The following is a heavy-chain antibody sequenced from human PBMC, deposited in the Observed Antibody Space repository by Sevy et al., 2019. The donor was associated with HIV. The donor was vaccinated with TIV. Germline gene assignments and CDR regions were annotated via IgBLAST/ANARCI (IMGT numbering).Heavy chain of an antibody. CDR2: ISFDGTNK. V-gene: IGHV3-30*18. CDR1: GFMFSDFG. Sequence: GGSLRLSCAVSGFMFSDFGMHCVRQAPGKGLEWVSVISFDGTNKEYADSVKGRFTISRDNSKNTLYLQMNSLRPEDPAVYYCAKDRVVRKWLAFFDHRGQGTLVTVSS. CDR3: AKDRVVRKWLAFFDH. J-gene: IGHJ4*02. D-gene: IGHD6-19*01.